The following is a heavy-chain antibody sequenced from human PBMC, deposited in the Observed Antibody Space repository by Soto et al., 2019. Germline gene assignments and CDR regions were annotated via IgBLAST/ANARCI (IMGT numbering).Heavy chain of an antibody. V-gene: IGHV4-59*01. Sequence: SETLSLTCTVSGGSISSYYWSWIRQPPGKGLEWIGYIYYSGSTNYNPSLKSRVTISVDTSKNQFSLKLSSVTAADTAVYYCARREYYYDSSGYQNWFDPWGQGTLVTVSS. CDR3: ARREYYYDSSGYQNWFDP. CDR2: IYYSGST. J-gene: IGHJ5*02. D-gene: IGHD3-22*01. CDR1: GGSISSYY.